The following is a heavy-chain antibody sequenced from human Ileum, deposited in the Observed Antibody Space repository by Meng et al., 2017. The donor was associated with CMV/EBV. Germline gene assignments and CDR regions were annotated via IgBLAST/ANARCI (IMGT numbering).Heavy chain of an antibody. CDR1: FTFSTYS. D-gene: IGHD2-15*01. Sequence: FTFSTYSMNWVRQAPVKGLEWVSSISSSSSYIFYADSVKGRFTISRDNAKNSLYLQMNSLRTEDTAVYYCARAPPPYCSGGSCYPDYWGQGTLVTVSS. CDR2: ISSSSSYI. CDR3: ARAPPPYCSGGSCYPDY. J-gene: IGHJ4*02. V-gene: IGHV3-21*01.